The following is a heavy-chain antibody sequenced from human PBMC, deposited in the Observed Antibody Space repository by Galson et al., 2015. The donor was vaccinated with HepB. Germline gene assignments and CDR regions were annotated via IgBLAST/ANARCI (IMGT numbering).Heavy chain of an antibody. Sequence: SLRLSCAASGFTFSNAWMSWVRQAPGKGLEWVGRIKSKIDGGTTDYAAPGKGRFTISRDDSKNTLYLQMNSLKTEDTAVYYCTTRGSSSRFWGDWFDPWGQGTLVPVPS. CDR2: IKSKIDGGTT. CDR3: TTRGSSSRFWGDWFDP. V-gene: IGHV3-15*01. J-gene: IGHJ5*02. D-gene: IGHD6-13*01. CDR1: GFTFSNAW.